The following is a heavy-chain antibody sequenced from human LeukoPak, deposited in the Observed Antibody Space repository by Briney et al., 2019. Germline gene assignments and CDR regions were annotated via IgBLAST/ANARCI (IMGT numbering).Heavy chain of an antibody. J-gene: IGHJ4*02. V-gene: IGHV3-23*01. D-gene: IGHD6-13*01. Sequence: GGSLRLSCAASGFTFANYAMSWVRQAPGKGLEFVSSISRSGDTTFYADSVKGRFTISRDNSKDTLYLQVDRLRADDAAVYYCAKSRLAAAGAASDYWGQETLVTVSS. CDR1: GFTFANYA. CDR3: AKSRLAAAGAASDY. CDR2: ISRSGDTT.